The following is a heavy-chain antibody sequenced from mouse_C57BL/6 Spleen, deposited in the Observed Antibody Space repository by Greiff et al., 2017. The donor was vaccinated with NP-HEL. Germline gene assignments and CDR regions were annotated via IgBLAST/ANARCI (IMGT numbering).Heavy chain of an antibody. D-gene: IGHD2-3*01. J-gene: IGHJ2*01. Sequence: VQGVESGPELVKPGASVKISCKASGYAFSSSWMNWVKQRPGKGLEWIGRIYPGDGDTNYNGKFKGKATLTADKSSSTAYMQLSSLTSEDSAVYFCARGGYDGYVDYWGQGTTLTVSS. CDR2: IYPGDGDT. V-gene: IGHV1-82*01. CDR1: GYAFSSSW. CDR3: ARGGYDGYVDY.